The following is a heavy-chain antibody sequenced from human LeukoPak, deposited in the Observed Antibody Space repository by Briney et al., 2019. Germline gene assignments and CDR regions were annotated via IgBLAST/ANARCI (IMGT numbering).Heavy chain of an antibody. D-gene: IGHD6-13*01. J-gene: IGHJ6*04. Sequence: GGSLILSCAASGFPSSSYSMNWVRQAPGKGLEWVSSISSSSSYIYYADSVKGRFTISRDNAKNSLYLQMNSLRAEDTAVYYCARAGQQQNYYYGMDVWGEGTTVTVSS. CDR1: GFPSSSYS. V-gene: IGHV3-21*01. CDR2: ISSSSSYI. CDR3: ARAGQQQNYYYGMDV.